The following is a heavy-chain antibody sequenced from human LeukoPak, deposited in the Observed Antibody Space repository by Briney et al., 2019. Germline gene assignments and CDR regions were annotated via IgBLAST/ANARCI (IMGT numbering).Heavy chain of an antibody. D-gene: IGHD5-18*01. J-gene: IGHJ5*02. CDR2: ISYSGSS. Sequence: SETLSLTCTVSGDSITTNSYYWGWIRQPPGKGLDWIGTISYSGSSYYNPSLKSRATISVDTSKNQLSLKLASVTAADTAIYYCAKGAGGFSYYNWFDPWGQGTLVTVSS. CDR3: AKGAGGFSYYNWFDP. CDR1: GDSITTNSYY. V-gene: IGHV4-39*07.